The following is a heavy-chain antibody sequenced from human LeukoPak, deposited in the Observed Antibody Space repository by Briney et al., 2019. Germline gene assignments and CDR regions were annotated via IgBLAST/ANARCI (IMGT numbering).Heavy chain of an antibody. J-gene: IGHJ4*02. D-gene: IGHD3-16*01. Sequence: PGGSLRLSCAASGFTFSSYEMNWVRQAPGKGLEWVSYISSSGSTIYYADSVKGRFTISRDNAKNSLYLQMNSLRAEDTAVYYCAGTTYKEGEFDYWGQGTLVTVSS. CDR2: ISSSGSTI. V-gene: IGHV3-48*03. CDR1: GFTFSSYE. CDR3: AGTTYKEGEFDY.